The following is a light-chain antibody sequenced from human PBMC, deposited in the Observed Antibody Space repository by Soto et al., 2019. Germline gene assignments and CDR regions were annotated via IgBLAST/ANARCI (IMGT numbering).Light chain of an antibody. CDR2: GAS. V-gene: IGKV3-20*01. CDR3: QQYGSSRT. Sequence: EIVLTQSPGTLSLSPGERATLSCRASQSISSSNLAWYQQKPGQAPRLLIYGASSRATGISDRFSGSGSGTDFTLTISRLEPEDFAVYYCQQYGSSRTFGQGTKVDIK. CDR1: QSISSSN. J-gene: IGKJ1*01.